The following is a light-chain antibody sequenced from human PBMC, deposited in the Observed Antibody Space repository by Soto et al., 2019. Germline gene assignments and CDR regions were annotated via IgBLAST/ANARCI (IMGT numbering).Light chain of an antibody. Sequence: IVLSPSRSTLTVSPGERATLSCRASQSVSSTLAWYQQKPGQAPRLLIYGASSRATGIPDRFSGSGSGTDFSLTISRLEPEDFAVYYCQQYGSSFWTFGQGTKVDI. CDR1: QSVSST. V-gene: IGKV3-20*01. CDR2: GAS. J-gene: IGKJ1*01. CDR3: QQYGSSFWT.